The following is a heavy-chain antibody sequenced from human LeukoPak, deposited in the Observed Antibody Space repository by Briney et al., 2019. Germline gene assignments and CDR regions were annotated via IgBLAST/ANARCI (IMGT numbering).Heavy chain of an antibody. CDR2: IYPGDSDT. CDR1: GYSFSSYW. D-gene: IGHD3-9*01. V-gene: IGHV5-51*01. CDR3: ARRMNYDILTGKYYFDY. Sequence: GESLKISCKGAGYSFSSYWIGWVRQMPGKGLEWRGIIYPGDSDTRNSPSFQGQVTISADKSISTAYLQWSSLKASDTAMYYCARRMNYDILTGKYYFDYWGQGTLVTVSS. J-gene: IGHJ4*02.